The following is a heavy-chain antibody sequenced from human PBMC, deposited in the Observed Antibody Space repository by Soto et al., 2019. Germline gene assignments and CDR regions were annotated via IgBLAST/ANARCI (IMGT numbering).Heavy chain of an antibody. CDR3: ARGARPFCSSSSCPNWFDP. V-gene: IGHV4-34*01. Sequence: SETLSLTCGVYGGSFSGYYWSWIRQSPGKGLEWIGEINHSGSTNYNPSLKSRVTMSVDTSNIQFSLKLSSVTAADTAVYYCARGARPFCSSSSCPNWFDPWGQGTLVTVSS. D-gene: IGHD2-15*01. CDR2: INHSGST. J-gene: IGHJ5*02. CDR1: GGSFSGYY.